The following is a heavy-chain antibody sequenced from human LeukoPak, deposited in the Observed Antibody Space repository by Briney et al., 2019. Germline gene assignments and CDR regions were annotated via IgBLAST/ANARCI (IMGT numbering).Heavy chain of an antibody. Sequence: PGGSLGLSCAASGFTFSSYSMNWVRQAPGKGLEWVSSISSSSSYIYYADSVKGRFTISRDNAKNSLYLQMNSLRAEDTAVYYCARVSSGWSVRGYFDYWGQGTLVTVSS. CDR3: ARVSSGWSVRGYFDY. D-gene: IGHD6-19*01. CDR1: GFTFSSYS. CDR2: ISSSSSYI. V-gene: IGHV3-21*01. J-gene: IGHJ4*02.